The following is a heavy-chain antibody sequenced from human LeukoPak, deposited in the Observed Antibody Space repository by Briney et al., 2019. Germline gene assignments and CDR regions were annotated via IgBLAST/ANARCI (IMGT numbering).Heavy chain of an antibody. J-gene: IGHJ4*02. CDR1: GYTFTSYY. D-gene: IGHD2-21*02. CDR2: INPSGGST. V-gene: IGHV1-46*01. Sequence: ASVKVSCKASGYTFTSYYMHWVRQAPGQGLEWMGIINPSGGSTSYAQKFQGRVTMTRDMSTNTVYMELSSLRSEDTAVYYCARRLTDYFDYWGQGTLVTVSS. CDR3: ARRLTDYFDY.